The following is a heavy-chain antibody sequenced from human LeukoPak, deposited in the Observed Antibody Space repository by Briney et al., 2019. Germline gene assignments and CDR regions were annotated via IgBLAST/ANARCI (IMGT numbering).Heavy chain of an antibody. Sequence: GGSLRLSCAASGFTFSNYWMHWVRQAPGKGLVWVSRINTDGSRITYADSVKGRFTISRDNAMNTVYLQMNSLRAEDTAVYYCARDCRVVAATDYWGQGTLVTVSS. J-gene: IGHJ4*02. CDR3: ARDCRVVAATDY. D-gene: IGHD2-15*01. CDR2: INTDGSRI. V-gene: IGHV3-74*01. CDR1: GFTFSNYW.